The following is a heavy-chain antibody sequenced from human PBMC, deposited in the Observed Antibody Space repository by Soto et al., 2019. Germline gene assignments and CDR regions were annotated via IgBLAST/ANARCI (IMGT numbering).Heavy chain of an antibody. V-gene: IGHV1-69*06. CDR1: GGTFSSYA. CDR3: ARGRGWSNYYYYYGMDV. J-gene: IGHJ6*02. Sequence: QVQLVQSGAEVKKPGSSVKVSCKASGGTFSSYAISWVRQAPGQGLEWMGGIIPIFGTANYAQKFQGRVTITADKSTSTAYMELSSLRSEDTAVYYCARGRGWSNYYYYYGMDVWGQGTTVTVSS. D-gene: IGHD3-3*01. CDR2: IIPIFGTA.